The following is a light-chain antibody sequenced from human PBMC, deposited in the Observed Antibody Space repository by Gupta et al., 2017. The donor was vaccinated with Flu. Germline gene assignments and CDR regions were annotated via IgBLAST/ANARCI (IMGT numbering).Light chain of an antibody. V-gene: IGKV3-20*01. CDR1: QSVSSSY. J-gene: IGKJ3*01. CDR2: GAS. Sequence: EIVLTQSPGTLSLSPGERATLSCRASQSVSSSYLAWYQQKPGQAPRLLIYGASSRANGSPDRFSGSGSGTDFTLTSSRLEHEDFAVYYGQQDGSSILFGHGTKVDIK. CDR3: QQDGSSIL.